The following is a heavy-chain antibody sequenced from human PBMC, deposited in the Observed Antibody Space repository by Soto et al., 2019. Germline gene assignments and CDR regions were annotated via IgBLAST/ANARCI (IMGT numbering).Heavy chain of an antibody. D-gene: IGHD2-21*02. Sequence: EMQLLESGGGLVQPGGSLRLSCAASGFTFSSYAMNWVRQAPGKGLEWVSIVSGRGSQTYYADSVKGRFTISRDNSKNMVYLEVSSLRDDDTAVYFCAKDLRKVTGAFDLWGQGTKVIVSS. V-gene: IGHV3-23*01. CDR2: VSGRGSQT. CDR3: AKDLRKVTGAFDL. J-gene: IGHJ3*01. CDR1: GFTFSSYA.